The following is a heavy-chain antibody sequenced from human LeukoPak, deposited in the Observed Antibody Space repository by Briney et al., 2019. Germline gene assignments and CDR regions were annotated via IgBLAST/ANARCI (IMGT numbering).Heavy chain of an antibody. D-gene: IGHD5-18*01. CDR2: ISATGGTT. J-gene: IGHJ4*02. CDR1: GFSFSTCA. V-gene: IGHV3-23*01. CDR3: AKGTGYSYAYSFDY. Sequence: PGGSLRLSCAASGFSFSTCAMSWVRQAPGKGLEWVSLISATGGTTYCADSVKGRFTISRDNSKNTLYLQMNSLRAEDTALYYCAKGTGYSYAYSFDYWGQGTLVTVSS.